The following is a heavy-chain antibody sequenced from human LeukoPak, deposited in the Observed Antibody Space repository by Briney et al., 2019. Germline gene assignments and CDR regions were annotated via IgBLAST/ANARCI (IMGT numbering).Heavy chain of an antibody. CDR2: ISSSSSSI. V-gene: IGHV3-48*02. Sequence: PGGSLRLSCAASGFTFSSYSMNWVCQGPGKGLEWISYISSSSSSIYYAGSVKGQFTISRENAKNSLYLQMDSLRDEDTAVYYCTTGELGGKYWGQGTLVTVSS. D-gene: IGHD2/OR15-2a*01. CDR3: TTGELGGKY. CDR1: GFTFSSYS. J-gene: IGHJ4*02.